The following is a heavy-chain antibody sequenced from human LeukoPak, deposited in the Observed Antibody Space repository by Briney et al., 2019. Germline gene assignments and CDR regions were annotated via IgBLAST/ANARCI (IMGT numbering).Heavy chain of an antibody. CDR3: ARVSTGTAYP. CDR2: IYYSGST. Sequence: PSETLSLTCTVSGGSISGCDYYWSWIRQPPGKGLEWIGYIYYSGSTYYNPSLKSRVIISVDTSKNQFSLNLSSVTAADTAVYFCARVSTGTAYPWGQGTLVTVSS. CDR1: GGSISGCDYY. J-gene: IGHJ5*02. D-gene: IGHD1-1*01. V-gene: IGHV4-30-4*08.